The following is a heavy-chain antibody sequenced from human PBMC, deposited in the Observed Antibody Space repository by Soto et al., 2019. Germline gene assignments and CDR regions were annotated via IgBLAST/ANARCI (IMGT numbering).Heavy chain of an antibody. D-gene: IGHD3-10*01. Sequence: QVQLVQSGAEVKKPGSSVKVSCKASGGTFSSYAISWVRQAPGQGLEWMGGIIPIFGTADYAQKFQGRVTMTADESTSTAYMELRTLRSEDTAVYYCASHGWGSPEGRYYYGMDVWGQGTTVTVSS. V-gene: IGHV1-69*12. J-gene: IGHJ6*02. CDR1: GGTFSSYA. CDR2: IIPIFGTA. CDR3: ASHGWGSPEGRYYYGMDV.